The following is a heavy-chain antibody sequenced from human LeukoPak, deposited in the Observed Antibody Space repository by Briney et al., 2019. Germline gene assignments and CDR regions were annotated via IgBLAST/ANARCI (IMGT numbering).Heavy chain of an antibody. J-gene: IGHJ5*02. CDR2: INASGGST. V-gene: IGHV3-23*01. Sequence: PGGSLRLSCSASGFTFSSYGMSWVRQAPGKGLEWVSDINASGGSTYYADSVKGRFTISRDNSKNTLYLQMNSLRAEDTAVYYCAHPTEYSSSWYGNWFDPWGQGTLVTVSS. D-gene: IGHD6-13*01. CDR1: GFTFSSYG. CDR3: AHPTEYSSSWYGNWFDP.